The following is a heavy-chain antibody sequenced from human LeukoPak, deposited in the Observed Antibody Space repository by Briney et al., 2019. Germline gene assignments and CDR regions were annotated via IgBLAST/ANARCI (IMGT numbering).Heavy chain of an antibody. V-gene: IGHV4-34*01. CDR2: ITHSGST. Sequence: SETLSLTCAVSGGSFSAYGWSWVRQPPGKGLEWIGEITHSGSTNYSPSLKSRVTISLDTSKNQFSLELKSMTAADTAVCYCARGLSPPDPNDFWSGYYYPSYFDSWGQGNLVTVSP. CDR1: GGSFSAYG. J-gene: IGHJ4*02. CDR3: ARGLSPPDPNDFWSGYYYPSYFDS. D-gene: IGHD3-3*01.